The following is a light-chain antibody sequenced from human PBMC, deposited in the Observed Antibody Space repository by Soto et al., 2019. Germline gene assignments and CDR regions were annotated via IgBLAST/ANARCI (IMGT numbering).Light chain of an antibody. V-gene: IGKV3-20*01. CDR3: QQYGSWT. Sequence: EIVLTQSPGTLSLSPGERATLSYMASQSVSSSYLAWYQQKPGQAPRLLIYGASSRATGIPDRFSGSGSGTDFTLTISRLEPEDFAVYYCQQYGSWTFGQGTKVDIK. J-gene: IGKJ1*01. CDR1: QSVSSSY. CDR2: GAS.